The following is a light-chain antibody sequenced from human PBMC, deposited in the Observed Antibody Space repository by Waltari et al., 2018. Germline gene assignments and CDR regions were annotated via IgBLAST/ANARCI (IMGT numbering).Light chain of an antibody. J-gene: IGLJ2*01. CDR3: SSYTSSSTLI. V-gene: IGLV2-14*03. Sequence: QSALTQPASVSGSPGQSITISCTGTSSYVGGYNYVSWYQHHPGKAPQLMIYDVSNRPSGVSNRFSGSKSGNTASLTISGLQAEDEADYYCSSYTSSSTLIFGGGTKLTVL. CDR1: SSYVGGYNY. CDR2: DVS.